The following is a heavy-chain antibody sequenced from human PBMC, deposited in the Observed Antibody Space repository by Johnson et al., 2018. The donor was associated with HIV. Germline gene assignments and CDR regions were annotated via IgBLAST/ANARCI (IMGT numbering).Heavy chain of an antibody. D-gene: IGHD3-3*01. CDR2: ISSSGSTI. J-gene: IGHJ3*02. V-gene: IGHV3-11*04. CDR3: ARQPDNFWSSDAFDI. CDR1: GFSFSDYY. Sequence: QVQLVESGGGLVKPGGSLRLSCAASGFSFSDYYMSWIRQAPGKGLEWVSYISSSGSTIYYADSVVKGRFTISRDNAKNSVFLQMNSLRVEDTAMYYCARQPDNFWSSDAFDIWGQGTMVTVSS.